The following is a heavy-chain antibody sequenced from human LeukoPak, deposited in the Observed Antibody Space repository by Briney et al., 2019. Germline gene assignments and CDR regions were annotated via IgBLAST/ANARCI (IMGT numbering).Heavy chain of an antibody. J-gene: IGHJ4*02. Sequence: GASVKVSCKASGYTFTSYDINWVRQATGQGLEWMGIINPSGGSTSYAQKFQGRVTMTRDTSTSTVYMELSSLRSEDTAVYYCARSVVVIINFDYWGQGTLVTVSS. CDR1: GYTFTSYD. CDR3: ARSVVVIINFDY. V-gene: IGHV1-46*01. CDR2: INPSGGST. D-gene: IGHD3-22*01.